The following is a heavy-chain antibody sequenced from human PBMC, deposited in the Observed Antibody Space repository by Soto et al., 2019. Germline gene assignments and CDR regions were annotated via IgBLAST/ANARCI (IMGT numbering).Heavy chain of an antibody. Sequence: QVQLVESGGGVVQPGGSLRLSCVASGFTLRTSGMHWVRQAPSKGLEWVAVISHDGSNQFYAESVKGRFTISRDNSKNMLYLQMNSLRADDSGVYFCAKDSSAAFDYWGQGTVVTVSS. CDR3: AKDSSAAFDY. CDR1: GFTLRTSG. V-gene: IGHV3-30*18. J-gene: IGHJ4*02. D-gene: IGHD6-25*01. CDR2: ISHDGSNQ.